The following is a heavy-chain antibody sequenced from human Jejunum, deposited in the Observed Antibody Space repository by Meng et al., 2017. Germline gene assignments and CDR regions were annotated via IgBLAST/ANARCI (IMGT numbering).Heavy chain of an antibody. CDR2: ISYSGST. D-gene: IGHD1-14*01. J-gene: IGHJ5*01. CDR3: ARDHGSSNWFYY. Sequence: QLQLRASGRGLGKPWNALSPTCPASAGSRITYYWAWIRRPPGKALEWIGSISYSGSTYYSPSFAGRVTSSVDTSKDDFYQKLSPVTTADTADYYGARDHGSSNWFYYWGQGTLVTVSS. V-gene: IGHV4-39*07. CDR1: AGSRITYY.